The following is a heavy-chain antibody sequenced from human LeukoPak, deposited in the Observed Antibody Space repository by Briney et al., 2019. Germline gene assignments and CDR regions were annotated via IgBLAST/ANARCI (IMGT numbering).Heavy chain of an antibody. CDR2: ISSSGSTI. Sequence: ESGGGLVKPGGSLRLSCAASGLTFSDYYMSWIRQAPGKGLEWVSYISSSGSTIYYADSVKGRFTISRDNAKNSLYLQMNSLRAEDTVVYYCARLHRGEPYYYYYYGMDVWGQGTTVTVSS. J-gene: IGHJ6*02. CDR3: ARLHRGEPYYYYYYGMDV. CDR1: GLTFSDYY. V-gene: IGHV3-11*01. D-gene: IGHD1-14*01.